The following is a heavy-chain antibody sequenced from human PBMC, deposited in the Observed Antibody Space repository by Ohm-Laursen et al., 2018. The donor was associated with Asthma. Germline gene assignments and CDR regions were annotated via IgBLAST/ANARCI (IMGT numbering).Heavy chain of an antibody. CDR1: GGSISSYY. CDR3: ARDNPDYGDPFDY. V-gene: IGHV4-59*01. D-gene: IGHD4-17*01. CDR2: IYYTGST. Sequence: GTLSLTCSVSGGSISSYYWGWIRQPPGKGLEWLGYIYYTGSTNYNPSLKSRATISVDTSKNQFSLKLSSVTAADTAVYYCARDNPDYGDPFDYWGQGTLVTVSS. J-gene: IGHJ4*02.